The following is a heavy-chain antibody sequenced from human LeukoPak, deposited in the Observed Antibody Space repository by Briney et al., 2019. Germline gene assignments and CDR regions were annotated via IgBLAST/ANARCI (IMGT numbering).Heavy chain of an antibody. D-gene: IGHD3-10*01. J-gene: IGHJ5*02. V-gene: IGHV3-66*01. CDR3: ARDYGSGRNGFDP. Sequence: GGSLRLSCAASGFTVSSNLMTWVRQAPGKGLEWVSVIYTGGSTYYADSVKGRFTISRDNSKNTLYLQMSSLRAEDSAVYYCARDYGSGRNGFDPWGQGTLVTVSS. CDR1: GFTVSSNL. CDR2: IYTGGST.